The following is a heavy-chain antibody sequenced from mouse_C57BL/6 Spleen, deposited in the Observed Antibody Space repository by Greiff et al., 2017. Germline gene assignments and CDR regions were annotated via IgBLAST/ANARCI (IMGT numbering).Heavy chain of an antibody. CDR1: GYAFSSYW. Sequence: QVQLQQSGAELVKPGASVKISCKASGYAFSSYWMNWVKQRPGKGLEWIGQIYPGDGDTNYNGKFKGKATLTADKSSSTAYMQLSSLTSEDSAVYFCAREGYDGYYFDYWGQGTTRTVSS. D-gene: IGHD2-3*01. CDR2: IYPGDGDT. J-gene: IGHJ2*01. V-gene: IGHV1-80*01. CDR3: AREGYDGYYFDY.